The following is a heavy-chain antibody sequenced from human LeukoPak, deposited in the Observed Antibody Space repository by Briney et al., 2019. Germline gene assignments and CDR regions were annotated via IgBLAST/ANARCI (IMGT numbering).Heavy chain of an antibody. CDR1: GFTFSSYS. V-gene: IGHV3-21*01. CDR2: ISSSSSYI. J-gene: IGHJ5*02. Sequence: GGSLRLSCAASGFTFSSYSMNWVRQAPGKGLEWVSSISSSSSYIYYADSVKGRSTISRDNAKNSLYLQMNSLRAEDTAVYYCARARIKENWFDPWGQGTLVTVSS. D-gene: IGHD3-10*01. CDR3: ARARIKENWFDP.